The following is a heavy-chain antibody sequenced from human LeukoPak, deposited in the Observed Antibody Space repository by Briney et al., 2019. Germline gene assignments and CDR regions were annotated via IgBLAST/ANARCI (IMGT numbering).Heavy chain of an antibody. D-gene: IGHD3-22*01. CDR1: GFTFSSYA. CDR3: AKDPPTYYYDSSGYHFDY. Sequence: GALRLSCAASGFTFSSYAMSWVRQAPGKGLEWVSAISGSGGSTYYADSVKGRFTISRDNSKNTLYLQMNSLRAEDTAVYYCAKDPPTYYYDSSGYHFDYWGQGTLVTVSS. CDR2: ISGSGGST. J-gene: IGHJ4*02. V-gene: IGHV3-23*01.